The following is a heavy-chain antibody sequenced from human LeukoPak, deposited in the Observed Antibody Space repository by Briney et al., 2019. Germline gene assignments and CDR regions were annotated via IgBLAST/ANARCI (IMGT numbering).Heavy chain of an antibody. D-gene: IGHD6-6*01. V-gene: IGHV4-38-2*02. CDR1: GYSISSGYY. CDR3: ARDLRIAARPGWFDP. Sequence: PSETLSLTSTVSGYSISSGYYWGWIQQPPGKGLEWIGSIYHSGSTYYNPSLKSRVTISVDTSKNQFSLKLSSVTAADTAVYYCARDLRIAARPGWFDPWGQGTLVTVSS. J-gene: IGHJ5*02. CDR2: IYHSGST.